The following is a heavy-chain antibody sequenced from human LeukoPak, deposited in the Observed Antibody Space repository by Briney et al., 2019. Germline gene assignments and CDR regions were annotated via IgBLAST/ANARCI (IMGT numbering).Heavy chain of an antibody. CDR3: ARRGVSTRYFDY. Sequence: QPGGSLRLSCAASGFAVSSNPMSWVRQAPGKGLEWVSVIYSGGGTYYADSVKGRFTISRDNSKNTLYLQMSSLRAEDTAVYCCARRGVSTRYFDYWGQGTLVTVSS. CDR1: GFAVSSNP. V-gene: IGHV3-66*01. CDR2: IYSGGGT. D-gene: IGHD5/OR15-5a*01. J-gene: IGHJ4*02.